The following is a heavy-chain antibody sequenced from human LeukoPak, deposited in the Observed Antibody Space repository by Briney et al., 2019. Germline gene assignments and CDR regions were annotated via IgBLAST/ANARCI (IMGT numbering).Heavy chain of an antibody. Sequence: PGGSLRLSCAASGFRLSDYDMNWVRQAPGKGLEWVAVISYDGSNKYYADSVKGRFTISRDNSKNTLYLQMNSLRAEDTAVFYCARGDIASRSPYFDYWGQGTLVTVSS. CDR2: ISYDGSNK. V-gene: IGHV3-30*03. CDR3: ARGDIASRSPYFDY. D-gene: IGHD5-12*01. J-gene: IGHJ4*02. CDR1: GFRLSDYD.